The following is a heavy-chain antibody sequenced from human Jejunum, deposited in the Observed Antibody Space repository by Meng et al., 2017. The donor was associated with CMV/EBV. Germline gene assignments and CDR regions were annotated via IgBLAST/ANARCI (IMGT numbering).Heavy chain of an antibody. J-gene: IGHJ4*02. D-gene: IGHD1-26*01. CDR3: TRDNLSGSYYFDY. CDR1: AASINGYY. V-gene: IGHV4-4*07. Sequence: RGSDPGLVNSSETLSLTCHVSAASINGYYCSLIRQPAWKRLELIGRIYTSGNTNYNPSLKSRVTMSVDTSKNQFSLKLSSVTAADTAVYYCTRDNLSGSYYFDYWGQGTLVTVSS. CDR2: IYTSGNT.